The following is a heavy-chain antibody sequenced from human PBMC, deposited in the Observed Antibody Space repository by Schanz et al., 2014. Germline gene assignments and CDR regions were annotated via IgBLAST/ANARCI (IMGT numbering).Heavy chain of an antibody. CDR2: IYSGIGA. CDR1: GFTVSSNH. J-gene: IGHJ4*02. CDR3: ARVHRYDPSGWGYFDY. V-gene: IGHV3-66*01. Sequence: EVQLLESGGGLVQPGGSLRLSCAVSGFTVSSNHMSWVRQAPGKGLEWVTVIYSGIGAYYADSVKDRFTVSRDNSKNTVYLQMNRLRAEDTAVYYCARVHRYDPSGWGYFDYWGQGALVTVSS. D-gene: IGHD3-22*01.